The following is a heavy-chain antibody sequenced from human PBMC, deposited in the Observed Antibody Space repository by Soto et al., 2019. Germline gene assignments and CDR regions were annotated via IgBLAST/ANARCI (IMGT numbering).Heavy chain of an antibody. CDR3: GGDGGGGYSGYDVGYFDY. Sequence: QVQLVQSGAEVKKPGSSVKVSCKASGGTFSSYAISWVRQAPGQGLEWMGGIIPIFGTANYAQKFQGRVTITADESTRTGYMERGGLRSEGTAVYYCGGDGGGGYSGYDVGYFDYWGQGTLVTVSS. J-gene: IGHJ4*02. CDR1: GGTFSSYA. D-gene: IGHD5-12*01. V-gene: IGHV1-69*01. CDR2: IIPIFGTA.